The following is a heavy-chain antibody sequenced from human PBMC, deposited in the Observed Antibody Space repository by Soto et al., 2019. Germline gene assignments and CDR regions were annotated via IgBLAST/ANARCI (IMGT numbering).Heavy chain of an antibody. CDR1: GFSFADYP. D-gene: IGHD1-1*01. J-gene: IGHJ4*03. Sequence: CMRLSGTACGFSFADYPISWLRQAPGKGLEWLDFIRRQEPGGTTAYAASVKGSFTISRDDSRGIAFLQLNNLKTEDRAGYYSSRIYKWSTRGQRTRGTVSS. CDR2: IRRQEPGGTT. CDR3: SRIYKWST. V-gene: IGHV3-49*03.